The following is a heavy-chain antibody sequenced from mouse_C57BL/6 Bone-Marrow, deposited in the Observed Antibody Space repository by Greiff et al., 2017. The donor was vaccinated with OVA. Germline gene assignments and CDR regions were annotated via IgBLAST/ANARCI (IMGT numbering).Heavy chain of an antibody. CDR1: GYTFTDYY. CDR3: ASRAPYYYGSAWFAY. Sequence: VQLQQSGPELVKPGASVKISCKASGYTFTDYYMNWVKQSHGKSLEWIGDINPNNGGTSYNQKFKGKATLTVDKSSSTAYMELRSLTSEDSAVYYCASRAPYYYGSAWFAYWGQGTLVTVSA. V-gene: IGHV1-26*01. CDR2: INPNNGGT. J-gene: IGHJ3*01. D-gene: IGHD1-1*01.